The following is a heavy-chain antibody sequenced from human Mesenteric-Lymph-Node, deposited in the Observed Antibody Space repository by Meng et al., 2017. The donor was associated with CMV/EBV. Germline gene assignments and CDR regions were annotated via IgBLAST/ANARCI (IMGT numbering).Heavy chain of an antibody. CDR3: SRDSAATWGWFDL. D-gene: IGHD7-27*01. V-gene: IGHV3-49*04. J-gene: IGHJ5*02. CDR1: GFTFGDYA. Sequence: GGSLRLSCTASGFTFGDYAMSWVRQAPGKGLEWVGFIRSKDYGGTTEYAASVKGRFTIVRDDSKSIAYLQMNSLKTEDTAVYYCSRDSAATWGWFDLWGQGTLVTVSS. CDR2: IRSKDYGGTT.